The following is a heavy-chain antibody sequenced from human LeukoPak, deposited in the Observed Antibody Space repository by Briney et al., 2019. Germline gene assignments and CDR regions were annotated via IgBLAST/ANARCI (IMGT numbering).Heavy chain of an antibody. V-gene: IGHV3-74*01. CDR2: ISKDGNIT. CDR1: GFTFSGYW. J-gene: IGHJ4*02. Sequence: GEALRLSCAASGFTFSGYWMYWVRHAPGKGLVWVSLISKDGNITKYADSVKGRFTISRDNAKNTLYLQMNSLRAEDTAVYYCARAGSFRFDYWGQGALVTVSS. CDR3: ARAGSFRFDY.